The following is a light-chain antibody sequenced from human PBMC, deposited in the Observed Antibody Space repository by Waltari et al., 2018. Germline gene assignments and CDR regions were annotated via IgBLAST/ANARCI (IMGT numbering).Light chain of an antibody. CDR1: KLEEKY. CDR3: QAWDRNTYVV. V-gene: IGLV3-1*01. CDR2: QDN. J-gene: IGLJ2*01. Sequence: SYELTQPPSVSVSPGQTASIACSGDKLEEKYASWYQQKPGQSPVLVIYQDNRRPSGIPERFSGSTSGNTATLTISGTQAMDEADYYCQAWDRNTYVVFGGGTKLTVL.